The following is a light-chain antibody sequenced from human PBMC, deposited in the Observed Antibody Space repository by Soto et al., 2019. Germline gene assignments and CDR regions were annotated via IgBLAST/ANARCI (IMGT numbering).Light chain of an antibody. V-gene: IGKV3-11*01. J-gene: IGKJ4*01. CDR1: QSISRY. CDR2: DAS. Sequence: EIALTQSPATLSWSPGERATLSCGASQSISRYLAWYQQKPGQAPRLLIYDASNRATGIPARFSGSGSGTDFTLTISSLEPEDFAVYYCQQRGNWPSFGGGTKVEIK. CDR3: QQRGNWPS.